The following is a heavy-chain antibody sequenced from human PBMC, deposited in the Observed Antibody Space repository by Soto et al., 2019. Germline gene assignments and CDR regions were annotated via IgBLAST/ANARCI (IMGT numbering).Heavy chain of an antibody. D-gene: IGHD3-22*01. V-gene: IGHV4-59*01. CDR2: IYYSGST. Sequence: SETLSLTCTVSGGSTSSYYWTWIRQPPGKGLEWIGYIYYSGSTNYNPSLKSRVTISVDRSKKHFSLKLSSVTAGDTAVYYCARVVDYDSSGYYYDWFDPWGQGTLVTVSS. J-gene: IGHJ5*02. CDR3: ARVVDYDSSGYYYDWFDP. CDR1: GGSTSSYY.